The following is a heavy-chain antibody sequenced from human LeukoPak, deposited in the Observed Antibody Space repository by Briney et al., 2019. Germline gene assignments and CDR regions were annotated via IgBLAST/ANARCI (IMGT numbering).Heavy chain of an antibody. D-gene: IGHD5-12*01. CDR3: TAYDPSDYYGMDV. J-gene: IGHJ6*02. CDR2: IRSKAYGGTT. Sequence: PGGSLRLSCTASGFTFGDHAMTWVRQAPGKGLEWVGFIRSKAYGGTTEFAASVKGRFIISRDDSKSIAYLQMNSLKTEDTAVYYCTAYDPSDYYGMDVWGQGTTVTVS. V-gene: IGHV3-49*04. CDR1: GFTFGDHA.